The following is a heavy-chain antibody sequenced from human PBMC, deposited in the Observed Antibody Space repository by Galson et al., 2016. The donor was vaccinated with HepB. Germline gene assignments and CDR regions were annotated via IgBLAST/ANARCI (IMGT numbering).Heavy chain of an antibody. CDR1: GFTVRHYA. CDR2: IKGDGDKT. J-gene: IGHJ6*02. Sequence: SLRLSCAAAGFTVRHYAMSWVRQAPGKGLQWVSSIKGDGDKTKYADSVKGRFTISRDNSKNSLGLQMNGLRVDDTALYYCAREMVTGSSSAYYYAMGVWGRGTTVTVSS. V-gene: IGHV3-23*01. D-gene: IGHD6-6*01. CDR3: AREMVTGSSSAYYYAMGV.